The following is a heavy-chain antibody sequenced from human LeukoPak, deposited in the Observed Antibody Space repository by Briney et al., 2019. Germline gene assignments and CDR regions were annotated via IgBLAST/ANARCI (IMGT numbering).Heavy chain of an antibody. D-gene: IGHD1-20*01. V-gene: IGHV3-23*01. CDR2: ISRGGSDT. J-gene: IGHJ6*02. Sequence: GGSLRLSCAASGFTFTNFAMNWVRQSPGKGLEWVSAISRGGSDTYYADSVKGRFTTSRDNSKNTLYLQIIGLRGEDTAVYFCGKARDIWMYYYYGMDVWGQGATVTISS. CDR1: GFTFTNFA. CDR3: GKARDIWMYYYYGMDV.